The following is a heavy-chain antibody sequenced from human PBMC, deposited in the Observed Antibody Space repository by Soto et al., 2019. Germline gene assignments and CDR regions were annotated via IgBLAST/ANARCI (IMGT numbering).Heavy chain of an antibody. CDR2: IVVGSGNT. V-gene: IGHV1-58*01. CDR3: AAASRITIFGVVIAPHYGMDV. J-gene: IGHJ6*02. CDR1: GFTFTSSA. Sequence: ASVKVSCKASGFTFTSSAVQWVRQARGQRLEWIGWIVVGSGNTNYAQKFQERVTITRDMSASTAYMELSSLRSEDTAVYYCAAASRITIFGVVIAPHYGMDVWGQGTTVTASS. D-gene: IGHD3-3*01.